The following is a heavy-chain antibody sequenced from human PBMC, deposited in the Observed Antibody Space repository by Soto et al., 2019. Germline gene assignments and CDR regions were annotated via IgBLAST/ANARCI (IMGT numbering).Heavy chain of an antibody. CDR1: GFTFDDFA. CDR2: IRWNSDSI. D-gene: IGHD3-10*01. J-gene: IGHJ4*02. CDR3: VKDMGYFGSGSHYYFDN. Sequence: EVQLVESGGVLVQPGRSLRLSCAASGFTFDDFAMHWVRQAPGKGLEWVSGIRWNSDSIGYGDSVKGRFTISRDNAKKSLYLQMNSLRTEDTAFYYCVKDMGYFGSGSHYYFDNWGRGTLVTVSS. V-gene: IGHV3-9*01.